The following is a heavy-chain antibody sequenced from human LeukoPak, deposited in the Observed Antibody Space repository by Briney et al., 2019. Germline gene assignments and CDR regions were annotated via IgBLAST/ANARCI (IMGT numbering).Heavy chain of an antibody. D-gene: IGHD5-12*01. CDR2: TNPNSGGT. J-gene: IGHJ4*02. Sequence: ASVKVSCKASGYTFTGYYMHWVRQAPGQGLEWMGWTNPNSGGTNYAQKFQGRVTMTRDTSISTSYMELSRLRSDDTAVYYCARAWLRLNPYFDYWGQGTLVTVSS. CDR3: ARAWLRLNPYFDY. CDR1: GYTFTGYY. V-gene: IGHV1-2*02.